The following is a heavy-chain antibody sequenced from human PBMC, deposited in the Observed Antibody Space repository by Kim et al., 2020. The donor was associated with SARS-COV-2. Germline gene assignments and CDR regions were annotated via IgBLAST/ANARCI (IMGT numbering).Heavy chain of an antibody. Sequence: ASVKVSCKVSGYTLTELSMHWVRQAPGKGLEWMGGFDLEDGKTIYLQKLQGRVTMTEDTPTDTPYMELSSLRAEETAVYYCVRSIMITFGGQYRSGWFDPWGKGTLVTVSS. J-gene: IGHJ5*02. CDR2: FDLEDGKT. CDR3: VRSIMITFGGQYRSGWFDP. CDR1: GYTLTELS. V-gene: IGHV1-24*01. D-gene: IGHD3-16*01.